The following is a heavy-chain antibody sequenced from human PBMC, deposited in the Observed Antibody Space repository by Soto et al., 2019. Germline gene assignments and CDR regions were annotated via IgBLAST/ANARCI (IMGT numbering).Heavy chain of an antibody. J-gene: IGHJ6*02. V-gene: IGHV1-69*13. CDR1: GGTFSSYA. Sequence: ASVKVSCKASGGTFSSYAISWVRQAPGQGLEWMGGIIPIFGTANYAQKFQGRVTITADESTSTAYMELSSLRSEDTAVYYCAREVVPAAPTYCYGMDVWGQGTTVTVSS. D-gene: IGHD2-2*01. CDR2: IIPIFGTA. CDR3: AREVVPAAPTYCYGMDV.